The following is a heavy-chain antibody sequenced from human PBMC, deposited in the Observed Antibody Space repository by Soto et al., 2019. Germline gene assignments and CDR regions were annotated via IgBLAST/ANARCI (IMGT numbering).Heavy chain of an antibody. J-gene: IGHJ4*02. CDR3: ARGESDSSGHVYFGY. D-gene: IGHD3-22*01. CDR2: TRNKDKSYTT. V-gene: IGHV3-72*01. Sequence: GGSLRLSCAASGFTLSDHFMDWVRQAPGKGLEWVGRTRNKDKSYTTEYAASVKGRSTISRDDSKNSLYLQMNSLKTEDTAVYFCARGESDSSGHVYFGYWGQGTLVTVSS. CDR1: GFTLSDHF.